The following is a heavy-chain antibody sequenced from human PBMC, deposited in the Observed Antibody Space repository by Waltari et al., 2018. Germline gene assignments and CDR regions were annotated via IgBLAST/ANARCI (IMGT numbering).Heavy chain of an antibody. V-gene: IGHV1-69*10. CDR3: AREGPDGYSSYFDY. CDR2: IIPILGIA. Sequence: QVQLVQSGAEVKKPGSSVKVSCKASGGTFSSYAISWVRQAPGKGLEGMGGIIPILGIANYAQKFQGRVMITADKSTSTAYMELSSLRSEDTAVDYCAREGPDGYSSYFDYWGQGTLVTVSS. D-gene: IGHD5-18*01. J-gene: IGHJ4*02. CDR1: GGTFSSYA.